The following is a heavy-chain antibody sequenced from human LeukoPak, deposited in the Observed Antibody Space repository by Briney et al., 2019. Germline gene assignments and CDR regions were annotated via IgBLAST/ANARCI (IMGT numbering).Heavy chain of an antibody. D-gene: IGHD3-16*01. CDR2: VFFGGST. J-gene: IGHJ3*02. Sequence: SETLSLTCTISGGAINSYYWTWIRQAPGRGLEWMGYVFFGGSTDYSPSLKRRVTISVDTSKNQFSLKLTSMTAADTAVYYCARGRRARWGHADPSAHPHTFDIWGQGTLVTVSS. V-gene: IGHV4-59*12. CDR3: ARGRRARWGHADPSAHPHTFDI. CDR1: GGAINSYY.